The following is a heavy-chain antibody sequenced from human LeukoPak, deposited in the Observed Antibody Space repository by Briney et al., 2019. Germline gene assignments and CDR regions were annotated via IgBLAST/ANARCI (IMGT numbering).Heavy chain of an antibody. D-gene: IGHD6-19*01. CDR2: ISSSGSTI. CDR1: GFTFSDYY. Sequence: GGSLRLSWAASGFTFSDYYMSWIRQAPGKGLEWVSYISSSGSTIYYADSVKGRFTISRDNAKNSLYLQMNSLRAEDTAVYYCARTAGSGWYRADYWGQGTLVTVSS. J-gene: IGHJ4*02. V-gene: IGHV3-11*01. CDR3: ARTAGSGWYRADY.